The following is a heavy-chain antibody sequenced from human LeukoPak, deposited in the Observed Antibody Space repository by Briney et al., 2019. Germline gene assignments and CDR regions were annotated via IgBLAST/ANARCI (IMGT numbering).Heavy chain of an antibody. D-gene: IGHD4-17*01. Sequence: GGSLRLSCAASGFTFSSCAMSWVRQAPGKGLEWVSAISGSGGSTYYADSVKGRFTISRDNSKNTLYLQMDSLRAEDTAVYYCAKDHTVNYYYYGMDVWGQGTTVTVSS. J-gene: IGHJ6*02. CDR1: GFTFSSCA. CDR2: ISGSGGST. V-gene: IGHV3-23*01. CDR3: AKDHTVNYYYYGMDV.